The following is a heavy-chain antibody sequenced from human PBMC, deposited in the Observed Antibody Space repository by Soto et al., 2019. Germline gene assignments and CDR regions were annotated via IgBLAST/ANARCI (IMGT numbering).Heavy chain of an antibody. CDR3: ARGRYGDY. J-gene: IGHJ4*02. V-gene: IGHV1-18*01. D-gene: IGHD1-1*01. Sequence: QVHLVQSGAEVKKPGASVKVSCKGSGYGFTTYGITWVRQAPGQGLEWMAWISAHNGNTNYAQTVQGRVTVTRDTSTSTAYMELRSLIYDDTAVYYCARGRYGDYWGQGALVTVSS. CDR1: GYGFTTYG. CDR2: ISAHNGNT.